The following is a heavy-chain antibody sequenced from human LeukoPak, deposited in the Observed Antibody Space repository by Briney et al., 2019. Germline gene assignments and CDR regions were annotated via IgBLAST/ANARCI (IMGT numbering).Heavy chain of an antibody. Sequence: SETLSLTCAVSGGSISSSHWWSWVRRPPGKGLEWIGEIYHSGSTNYNPSLKSRATISADKSKNQFSLKLNSVTAADTAVYYCARLSLKVLEWSPTKGKETHYFDYWGQGTLVTVSS. CDR1: GGSISSSHW. D-gene: IGHD3-3*01. CDR3: ARLSLKVLEWSPTKGKETHYFDY. CDR2: IYHSGST. J-gene: IGHJ4*02. V-gene: IGHV4-4*02.